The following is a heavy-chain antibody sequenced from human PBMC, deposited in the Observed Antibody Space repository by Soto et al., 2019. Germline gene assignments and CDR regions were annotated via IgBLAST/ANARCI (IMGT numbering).Heavy chain of an antibody. Sequence: GGSLRLSCEASGFTFSSYGMSWVRQAPGKGLEWVSGISGSGSNTYYADSVKGRLTISRDNSKNTLYLQMNSLRAEDTALYYCPISVTRFTGTYYSESFDYWGQGALGTVSP. V-gene: IGHV3-23*01. CDR2: ISGSGSNT. J-gene: IGHJ4*02. CDR3: PISVTRFTGTYYSESFDY. CDR1: GFTFSSYG. D-gene: IGHD1-26*01.